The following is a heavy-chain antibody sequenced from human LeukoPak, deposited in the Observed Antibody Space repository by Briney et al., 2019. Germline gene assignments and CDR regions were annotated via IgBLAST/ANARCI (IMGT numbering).Heavy chain of an antibody. V-gene: IGHV1-2*02. CDR1: GYTFTGYY. CDR2: INPKSGGT. CDR3: AREEYGFDP. D-gene: IGHD2-2*01. Sequence: ASVKVSCKASGYTFTGYYMHWVRQAPGQGLEWTGWINPKSGGTNYAQKFQGRVTMTRDTSIHTAHMELSRLRSDDTAVYYCAREEYGFDPWGQGTLVTVSS. J-gene: IGHJ5*02.